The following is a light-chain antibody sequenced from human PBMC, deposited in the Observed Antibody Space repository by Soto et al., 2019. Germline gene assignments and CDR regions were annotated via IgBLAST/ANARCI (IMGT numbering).Light chain of an antibody. CDR1: SSNIGAGYD. CDR2: GNT. V-gene: IGLV1-40*01. Sequence: QSVLTQPPSVSGAPGQRVTSSCTGSSSNIGAGYDVHWYQQLPGTAPKLLIYGNTNRPSGVPDRFSGSKSGTSASLAITGLQADDEADYYCQSYDSSLNGVVFGGGTKLTVL. CDR3: QSYDSSLNGVV. J-gene: IGLJ2*01.